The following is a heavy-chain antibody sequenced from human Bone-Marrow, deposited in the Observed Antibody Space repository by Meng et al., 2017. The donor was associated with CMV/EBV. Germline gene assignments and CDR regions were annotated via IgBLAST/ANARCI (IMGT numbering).Heavy chain of an antibody. J-gene: IGHJ4*02. D-gene: IGHD2-15*01. CDR2: ISGSGGST. CDR3: ARGIHCSGGSCPLSLDY. CDR1: GFTFSSYA. V-gene: IGHV3-23*01. Sequence: GESLKISCAASGFTFSSYAMSWVRQAPGKGLEWVSAISGSGGSTYYADSVKGRFTISRDNSKNTLYLQMNSLRAEDTAVYYCARGIHCSGGSCPLSLDYWGQGTLVTVSS.